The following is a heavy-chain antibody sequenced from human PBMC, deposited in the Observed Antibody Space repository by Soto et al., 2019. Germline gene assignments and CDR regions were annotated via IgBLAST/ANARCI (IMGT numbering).Heavy chain of an antibody. CDR1: AFSLSDQD. CDR3: VGERYAGFDY. V-gene: IGHV3-72*01. D-gene: IGHD2-8*01. J-gene: IGHJ4*02. CDR2: TVTKAFSYTT. Sequence: GSLILSCTASAFSLSDQDLGWVLQAPGQGLEWVGRTVTKAFSYTTEYAAAVRGRFTISRDDSEKSLYLQMTSLRTEDTAVYYCVGERYAGFDYWGQGALVTVSS.